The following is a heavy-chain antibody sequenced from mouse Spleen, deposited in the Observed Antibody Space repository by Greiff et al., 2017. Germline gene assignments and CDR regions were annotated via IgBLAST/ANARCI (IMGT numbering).Heavy chain of an antibody. D-gene: IGHD2-4*01. J-gene: IGHJ4*01. Sequence: EVQLQESGGGLVQPGGSLRLSCATSGFTFTDYYMSWVRQPPGKALEWLGFIRNKANGYTTEYSASVKGRFTISRDNSQSILYLQMNTLRAEDSATYYCAREGVITTRAMDYWGQGTSVTVSS. V-gene: IGHV7-3*02. CDR3: AREGVITTRAMDY. CDR1: GFTFTDYY. CDR2: IRNKANGYTT.